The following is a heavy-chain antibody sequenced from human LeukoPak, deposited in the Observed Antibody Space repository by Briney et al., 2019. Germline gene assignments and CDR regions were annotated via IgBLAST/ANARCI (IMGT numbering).Heavy chain of an antibody. CDR3: AKTTQYDIGYYFDY. J-gene: IGHJ4*02. D-gene: IGHD3-9*01. CDR1: GFTFDDYA. CDR2: ISWNSGSI. V-gene: IGHV3-9*01. Sequence: PGRSLRLSCAASGFTFDDYAMHWVRQAPGKGLEWVTGISWNSGSIGYADSVKGRFTISRDNAKNSLYLQMNSLRAEDTALYYCAKTTQYDIGYYFDYWGQGTLVTVSS.